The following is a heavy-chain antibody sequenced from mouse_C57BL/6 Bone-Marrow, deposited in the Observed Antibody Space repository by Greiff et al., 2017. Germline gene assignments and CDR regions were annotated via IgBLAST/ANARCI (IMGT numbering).Heavy chain of an antibody. CDR3: ARWLPFHAMDY. J-gene: IGHJ4*01. Sequence: VQLQQSGPELVKPGASVKISCKASGYTFTDYYMNWVKQSHGKSLEWSGDINPNNGGTSYNQKFKGKATLTVDKSSSTAYMEVRSLTSEDSAVYYCARWLPFHAMDYWGQGTSVTVSS. CDR2: INPNNGGT. D-gene: IGHD2-2*01. V-gene: IGHV1-26*01. CDR1: GYTFTDYY.